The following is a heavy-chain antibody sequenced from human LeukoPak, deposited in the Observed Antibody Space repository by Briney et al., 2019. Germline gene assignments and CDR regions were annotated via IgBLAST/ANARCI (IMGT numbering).Heavy chain of an antibody. D-gene: IGHD5-18*01. CDR1: GYTFTSYD. J-gene: IGHJ3*02. CDR3: ARSNTAMVDAFDI. Sequence: ASVKVSCKASGYTFTSYDINWVRQATGQGLEWMGWMNPNSGNTGYAQKFQGRVTITRNTSISTAYMELSSLRSEDTAVYYCARSNTAMVDAFDIWGQGTMVTVSS. CDR2: MNPNSGNT. V-gene: IGHV1-8*03.